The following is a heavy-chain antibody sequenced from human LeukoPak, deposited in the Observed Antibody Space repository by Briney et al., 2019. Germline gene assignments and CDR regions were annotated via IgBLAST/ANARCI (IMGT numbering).Heavy chain of an antibody. J-gene: IGHJ5*02. CDR3: ARASQWLVHH. CDR2: IIPIFCTA. CDR1: GGTFSSYA. V-gene: IGHV1-69*06. Sequence: SVKVSCKASGGTFSSYAISWVRQAPGQGLEWMGGIIPIFCTANYAQKFQGRVTIPADKSTSTAYMELSSLRSEDTAVYYCARASQWLVHHWGQGTLVTVSS. D-gene: IGHD6-19*01.